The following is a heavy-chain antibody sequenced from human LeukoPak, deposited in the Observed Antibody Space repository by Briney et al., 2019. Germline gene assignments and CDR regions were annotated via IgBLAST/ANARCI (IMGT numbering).Heavy chain of an antibody. Sequence: GGSLRLSCAASGFTFSSYWMHWVRQAPGKGLVWVSRINSDGSSRSYADSVKRRFTISRDNAKNTLYLQMNSLRAEDTAVYYWAREELLDYYCFDYWGQETLVTVSS. CDR3: AREELLDYYCFDY. J-gene: IGHJ4*02. CDR2: INSDGSSR. V-gene: IGHV3-74*01. D-gene: IGHD5-12*01. CDR1: GFTFSSYW.